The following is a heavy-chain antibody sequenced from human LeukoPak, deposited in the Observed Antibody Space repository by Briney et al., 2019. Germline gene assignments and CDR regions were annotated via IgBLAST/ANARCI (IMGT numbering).Heavy chain of an antibody. CDR2: ITPFNGNT. CDR3: AGQVSPWGMDV. J-gene: IGHJ6*02. Sequence: GSSVTVSCKASGYTFTYRYLHWVRQAPGQALEWMGWITPFNGNTNYAQKFQDRVTITRDRSMSTAYMELSSLRSEDTAMYYCAGQVSPWGMDVWGQGTTVTVSS. V-gene: IGHV1-45*02. CDR1: GYTFTYRY. D-gene: IGHD2-8*01.